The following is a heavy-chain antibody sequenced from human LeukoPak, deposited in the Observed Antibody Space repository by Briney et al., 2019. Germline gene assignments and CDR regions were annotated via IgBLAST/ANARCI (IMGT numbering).Heavy chain of an antibody. V-gene: IGHV1-69*01. CDR3: ARGEYYDILTGYPRFDY. CDR2: IIPIFGTA. CDR1: GGTFSSYA. J-gene: IGHJ4*02. Sequence: SVKVSCKASGGTFSSYAISWVRQAPGQGLEWMGGIIPIFGTANYAQKFQGRVTITADESTGTAYMELSSLRSEDTAVYYCARGEYYDILTGYPRFDYWGQGTLVTVSS. D-gene: IGHD3-9*01.